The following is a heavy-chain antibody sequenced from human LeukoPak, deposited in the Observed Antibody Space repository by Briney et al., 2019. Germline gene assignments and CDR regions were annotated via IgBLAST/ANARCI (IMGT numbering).Heavy chain of an antibody. Sequence: GASVKVSCKASGYTFTSYAMNWVRQAPGQGLEWMGWINTNTGNPTYAQGFTGRFVFSLDTSVSTAYLQISSLKAEDTAVYYCASTHHYYGSGSYYNRDWFDPWGQGTLVTVSS. D-gene: IGHD3-10*01. CDR3: ASTHHYYGSGSYYNRDWFDP. V-gene: IGHV7-4-1*02. CDR2: INTNTGNP. J-gene: IGHJ5*02. CDR1: GYTFTSYA.